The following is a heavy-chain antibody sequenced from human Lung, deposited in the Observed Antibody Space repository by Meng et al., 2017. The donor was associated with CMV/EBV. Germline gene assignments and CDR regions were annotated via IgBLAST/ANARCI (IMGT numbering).Heavy chain of an antibody. Sequence: GEXXMISCAASGFTFSSYAMSWVRQAPGKGLEWVSFIYSGDSSTSYADSVKGRFTISRDNSKNTLYLQMNSLRAEDTAVYYCAKVRSGWYYYYWGQGTLVTVSS. CDR2: IYSGDSST. V-gene: IGHV3-23*03. CDR1: GFTFSSYA. CDR3: AKVRSGWYYYY. D-gene: IGHD6-19*01. J-gene: IGHJ4*02.